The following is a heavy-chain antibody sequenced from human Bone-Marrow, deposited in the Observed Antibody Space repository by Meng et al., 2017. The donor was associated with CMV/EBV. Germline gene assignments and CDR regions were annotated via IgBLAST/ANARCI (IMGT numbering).Heavy chain of an antibody. Sequence: GESLKISCAASGFTFSSYEMNWVRQAPGKGLEWVSYISSSGSTIYYADSVKGRFTISRDNAKNSLYLQMNSLRAEDTAVYYCARECGDLGYCSSTSCWNDAFAIWGQGTMVTVSS. J-gene: IGHJ3*02. V-gene: IGHV3-48*03. CDR2: ISSSGSTI. D-gene: IGHD2-2*01. CDR1: GFTFSSYE. CDR3: ARECGDLGYCSSTSCWNDAFAI.